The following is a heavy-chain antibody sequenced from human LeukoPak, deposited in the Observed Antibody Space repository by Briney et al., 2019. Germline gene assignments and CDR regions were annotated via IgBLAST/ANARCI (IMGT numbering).Heavy chain of an antibody. D-gene: IGHD3-22*01. CDR3: ARWPASGYYDSRAKYYFDY. Sequence: ASLKVACKASGYTFTGYYMHWVRQAPGQGLEWMGWINPNSGGTNYAQKFQGRVTMTRDTSISTAYMELSRLRSDDTAVYYCARWPASGYYDSRAKYYFDYWGQGTLVTVSS. J-gene: IGHJ4*02. V-gene: IGHV1-2*02. CDR2: INPNSGGT. CDR1: GYTFTGYY.